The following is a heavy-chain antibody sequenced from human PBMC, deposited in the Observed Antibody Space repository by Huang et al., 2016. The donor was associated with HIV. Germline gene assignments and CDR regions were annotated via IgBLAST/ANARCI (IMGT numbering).Heavy chain of an antibody. CDR1: GGTFSKYA. CDR3: ARGQLGSYGDYDVLY. J-gene: IGHJ4*02. Sequence: QVQLVQSGAEVKTPGSSVKVSCKASGGTFSKYAISWVRQAPGQGLEWMVGISPMFGTPNYARKFQGRVTSTADDSTSTTYVEVSSLRSEDTALYYCARGQLGSYGDYDVLYWGQGTLVTVSS. D-gene: IGHD4-17*01. CDR2: ISPMFGTP. V-gene: IGHV1-69*13.